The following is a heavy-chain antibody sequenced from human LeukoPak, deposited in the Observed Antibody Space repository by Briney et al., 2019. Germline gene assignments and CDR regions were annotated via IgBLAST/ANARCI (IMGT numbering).Heavy chain of an antibody. CDR3: AGGIAAAGSFDY. CDR2: IIPIFGTA. V-gene: IGHV1-69*01. D-gene: IGHD6-13*01. J-gene: IGHJ4*02. CDR1: GGTFSSYA. Sequence: SVKVSCKASGGTFSSYAISWVRQAPGQGLEWMGGIIPIFGTANYAQKFQGRVTITAGESTSTAYMELSSLRSEDTAVYYCAGGIAAAGSFDYWGQGTLVTVSS.